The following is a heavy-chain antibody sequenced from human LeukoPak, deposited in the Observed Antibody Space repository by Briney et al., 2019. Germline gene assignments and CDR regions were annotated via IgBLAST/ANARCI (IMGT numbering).Heavy chain of an antibody. V-gene: IGHV1-2*02. CDR3: ARDQGYSYGYYFDY. CDR1: GYTFTGYD. J-gene: IGHJ4*02. D-gene: IGHD5-18*01. Sequence: ASVKVSCKASGYTFTGYDMNWVRQAPGQGLEWRGWMNANTDGTNYAQKFEGRVTMTRHTKISTAYMEQSRLSSDDTAVYYCARDQGYSYGYYFDYWGQGPLVTVSS. CDR2: MNANTDGT.